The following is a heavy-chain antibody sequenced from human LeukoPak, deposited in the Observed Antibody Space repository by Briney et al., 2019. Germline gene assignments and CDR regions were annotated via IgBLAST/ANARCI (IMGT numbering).Heavy chain of an antibody. CDR1: GGSISSSSYY. CDR3: ARLGFGEYYFDY. V-gene: IGHV4-39*01. D-gene: IGHD3-10*01. CDR2: IYYSGST. Sequence: KPSETLSLTCTVPGGSISSSSYYWGWIRPPPGKGLEWIGSIYYSGSTYYNPSLKSRVTISVDTSKNQFSLKLSSVTAADTAVYYCARLGFGEYYFDYWGQGTLVTVSS. J-gene: IGHJ4*02.